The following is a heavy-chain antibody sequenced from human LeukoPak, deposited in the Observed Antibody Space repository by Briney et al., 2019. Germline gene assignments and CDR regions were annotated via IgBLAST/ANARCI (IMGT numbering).Heavy chain of an antibody. J-gene: IGHJ3*02. V-gene: IGHV1-69*13. D-gene: IGHD6-13*01. CDR3: ARDTIAAAGLDAFDI. CDR1: GGTFSSYA. CDR2: IIPIFGTA. Sequence: ASVTVSCKASGGTFSSYAISWVRQAPGQGLEWMGGIIPIFGTANYAQKFQGRVTITADESTSTAYMELSSLRSEGTAVYYCARDTIAAAGLDAFDIWGQGTMVTVSS.